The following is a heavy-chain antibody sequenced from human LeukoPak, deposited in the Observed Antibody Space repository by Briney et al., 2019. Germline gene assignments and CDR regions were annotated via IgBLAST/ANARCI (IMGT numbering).Heavy chain of an antibody. Sequence: GGSLRLSCAASGFTFSSYGMHWVRQAPGKGLEWVAFMQYDGSNKYYADSVKGRFTISRDNSKNTLYLQMNSLRAEDTAVYYCAKDGSGSYDLYYFDYWGQGTLVTVSS. J-gene: IGHJ4*02. D-gene: IGHD3-10*01. CDR2: MQYDGSNK. CDR3: AKDGSGSYDLYYFDY. V-gene: IGHV3-30*02. CDR1: GFTFSSYG.